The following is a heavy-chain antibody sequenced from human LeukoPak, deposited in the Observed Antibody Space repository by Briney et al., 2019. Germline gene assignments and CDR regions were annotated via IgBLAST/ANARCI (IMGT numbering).Heavy chain of an antibody. CDR3: AREGHDYSNYFRWFDP. CDR1: GGSISSGGYY. V-gene: IGHV4-31*03. D-gene: IGHD4-11*01. CDR2: IYYSGST. Sequence: PSETLSLTCTVSGGSISSGGYYWSWIRQHPGKGLEWIGYIYYSGSTYYNPSLKSRATISVDTSKNQFSLKLSSVTAADTAVYYCAREGHDYSNYFRWFDPWGQGTLVTVSS. J-gene: IGHJ5*02.